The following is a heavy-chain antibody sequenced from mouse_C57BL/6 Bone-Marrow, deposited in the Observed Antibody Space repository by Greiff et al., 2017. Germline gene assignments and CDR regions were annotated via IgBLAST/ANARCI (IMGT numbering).Heavy chain of an antibody. J-gene: IGHJ1*03. Sequence: EVQLQQSGTVLARPGASVKMSCTTSGYTFTSYWMHWVKQRPGQGLEWIGAIYPGNSDTSYNQKFKGKAKLTAVTSASTAYMELSSLTNEDSAVYYCTWDYDGWYFEVWGTGTTVTVAS. D-gene: IGHD2-4*01. CDR1: GYTFTSYW. V-gene: IGHV1-5*01. CDR3: TWDYDGWYFEV. CDR2: IYPGNSDT.